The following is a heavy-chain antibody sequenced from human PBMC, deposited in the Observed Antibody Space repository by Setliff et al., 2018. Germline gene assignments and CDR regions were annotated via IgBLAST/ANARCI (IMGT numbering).Heavy chain of an antibody. CDR3: ARDLGHGGDSDY. CDR2: IGHTGSI. V-gene: IGHV4-38-2*02. D-gene: IGHD2-21*02. CDR1: GYSISSGYI. J-gene: IGHJ4*02. Sequence: LSLTCTVSGYSISSGYIWGWIRQPPGKGLEWVGNIGHTGSINYNPSLKSRLTISRDTSKNQVSLKLNSVTATDTAVYYCARDLGHGGDSDYRGQGIQVTVSS.